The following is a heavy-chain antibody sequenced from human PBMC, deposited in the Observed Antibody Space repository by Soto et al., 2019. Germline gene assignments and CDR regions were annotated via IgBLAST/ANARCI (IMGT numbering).Heavy chain of an antibody. J-gene: IGHJ4*02. D-gene: IGHD2-8*01. Sequence: QVQLVQSGAEVKKPGASVKVSCKASGYTFTSYAMHWVRQAPGQRLEWMGWINAGNGNTKYSQKFQGRVTITRDTSASTAYMELSSLRSEDTAVYYCAREGGYCTNGVCWEGEFGYCGQGTLFTVSS. CDR1: GYTFTSYA. CDR2: INAGNGNT. CDR3: AREGGYCTNGVCWEGEFGY. V-gene: IGHV1-3*01.